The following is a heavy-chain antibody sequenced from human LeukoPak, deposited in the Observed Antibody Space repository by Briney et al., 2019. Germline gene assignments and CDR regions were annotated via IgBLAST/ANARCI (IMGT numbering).Heavy chain of an antibody. CDR2: ISASGNT. V-gene: IGHV4-4*07. Sequence: SETLRLTCTASAGSISNYYWSWIRQPAGKGLEWIGRISASGNTNYNPSLKSRVTMSVDTSMNLFALKLSSVTAADTAVYYCARQGVASAIDYWGQGTVVTVSS. D-gene: IGHD3-16*01. CDR3: ARQGVASAIDY. CDR1: AGSISNYY. J-gene: IGHJ4*02.